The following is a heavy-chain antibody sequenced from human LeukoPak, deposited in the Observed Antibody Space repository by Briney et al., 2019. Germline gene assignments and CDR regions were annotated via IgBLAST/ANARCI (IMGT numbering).Heavy chain of an antibody. CDR1: GFTFSSYS. CDR3: AKSDVAVDLDAFDI. CDR2: ISWSSSTI. J-gene: IGHJ3*02. Sequence: GGSLRLSCAASGFTFSSYSMNWVRQAPGKGLEWVSYISWSSSTIYYGDSVKGRFTISRDNAKNSLYLQMNSLRTEDTALYYCAKSDVAVDLDAFDIWGQGTMVTVSS. V-gene: IGHV3-48*01. D-gene: IGHD6-19*01.